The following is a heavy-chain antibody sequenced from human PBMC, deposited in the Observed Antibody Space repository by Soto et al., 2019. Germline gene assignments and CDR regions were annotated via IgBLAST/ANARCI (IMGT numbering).Heavy chain of an antibody. Sequence: HPGGSLRLSCAASGFTFADYAMHWVRQAPGKGLEWVSGISWNSGSIGYADSVKGRFTISRDNAKNSLYLQMNSLRAEDTALYYCAKDINLEGSGSFDYWGQGTLVTVSS. CDR1: GFTFADYA. CDR2: ISWNSGSI. J-gene: IGHJ4*02. V-gene: IGHV3-9*01. D-gene: IGHD3-10*01. CDR3: AKDINLEGSGSFDY.